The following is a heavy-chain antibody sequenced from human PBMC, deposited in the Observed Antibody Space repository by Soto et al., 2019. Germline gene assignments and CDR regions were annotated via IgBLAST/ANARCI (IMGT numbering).Heavy chain of an antibody. Sequence: QVQLVQSGAEVKKPGSSVKVSCKASGGTFSSYTISWVRQAPGQGLEWMGRIIPILGIANYAQKFQGRVTXTXAKSTSTAYMELSSLRSEDTAVYYCARAVDYDILTGWGQGTLVTVSS. J-gene: IGHJ4*02. D-gene: IGHD3-9*01. V-gene: IGHV1-69*02. CDR2: IIPILGIA. CDR1: GGTFSSYT. CDR3: ARAVDYDILTG.